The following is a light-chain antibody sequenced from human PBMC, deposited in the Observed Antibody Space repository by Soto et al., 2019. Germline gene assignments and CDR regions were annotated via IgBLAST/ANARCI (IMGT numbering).Light chain of an antibody. V-gene: IGKV2-30*01. CDR2: KAS. CDR1: QSLVYSDGIAY. Sequence: DVVMTQSPLSLPVTLGQPASISCRSSQSLVYSDGIAYLSWFQQRPGQSPRRLIYKASNRDSGVRDRVIGSGAGTDFTLHINRVEAEDVGIYYCMQGTRWPPTFGRGTRVDIK. J-gene: IGKJ1*01. CDR3: MQGTRWPPT.